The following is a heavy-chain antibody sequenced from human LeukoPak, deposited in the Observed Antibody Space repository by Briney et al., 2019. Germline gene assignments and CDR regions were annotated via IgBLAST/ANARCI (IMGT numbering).Heavy chain of an antibody. V-gene: IGHV4-34*01. J-gene: IGHJ4*02. CDR3: ARGSAAAAGLGDFDY. CDR2: INHSGST. D-gene: IGHD6-13*01. CDR1: GGSFSGYY. Sequence: SETLSLTCAVYGGSFSGYYWSWIRQPPGKGLEWIGEINHSGSTNYNPSLKSRVTISVDTSKNQFSLKLSSVTAADTAVYYCARGSAAAAGLGDFDYWGQGTLVTVSS.